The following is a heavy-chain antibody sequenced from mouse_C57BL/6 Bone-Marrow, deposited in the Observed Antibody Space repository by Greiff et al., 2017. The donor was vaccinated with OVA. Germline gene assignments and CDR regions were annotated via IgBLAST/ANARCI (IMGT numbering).Heavy chain of an antibody. J-gene: IGHJ3*01. CDR2: IYPENGDT. D-gene: IGHD2-4*01. Sequence: VQLQQSGAELVRPGASVKLSCTASGFNIKDDYMHWVKQRPEQGLEWIGWIYPENGDTEYASKFQGKATITADTSSNTAYLQLSSLTSEDTAVYYCTFYYDYGGEAWFAYWGQGTLVTVSA. CDR3: TFYYDYGGEAWFAY. CDR1: GFNIKDDY. V-gene: IGHV14-4*01.